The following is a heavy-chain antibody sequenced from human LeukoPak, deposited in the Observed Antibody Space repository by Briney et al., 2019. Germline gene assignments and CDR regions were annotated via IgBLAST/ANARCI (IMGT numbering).Heavy chain of an antibody. CDR2: IYHSGST. V-gene: IGHV4-34*01. CDR1: GGSLSGYY. D-gene: IGHD2-15*01. Sequence: PSETLSLTCAVFGGSLSGYYWSWVRQPPGKGLEWIGEIYHSGSTNYNPSLKSRVTISVDKSKNQFSLKLSSVTAADTAVCYCARVRCSGGSCYFDYWGQGTLVTVSS. J-gene: IGHJ4*02. CDR3: ARVRCSGGSCYFDY.